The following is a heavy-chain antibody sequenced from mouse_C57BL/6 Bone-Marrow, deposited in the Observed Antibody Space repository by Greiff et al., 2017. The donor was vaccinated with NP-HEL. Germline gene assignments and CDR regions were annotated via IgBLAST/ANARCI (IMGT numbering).Heavy chain of an antibody. Sequence: VQLKESGAELVRPGASVKLSCTASGFNIKDDYMHWVKQRPEQGLEWIGWIDPENGDTEYASKFQGKATITADTSSNTAYLQLSSLTSEDTAVYYCTTLFITTVNWYFDVWGTGTTVTVSS. D-gene: IGHD1-1*01. V-gene: IGHV14-4*01. J-gene: IGHJ1*03. CDR3: TTLFITTVNWYFDV. CDR2: IDPENGDT. CDR1: GFNIKDDY.